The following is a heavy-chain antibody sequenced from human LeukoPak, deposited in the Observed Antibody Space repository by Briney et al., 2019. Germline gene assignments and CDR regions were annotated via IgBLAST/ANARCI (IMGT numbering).Heavy chain of an antibody. Sequence: ASVKVSCTASGYTFTGYYMHWVRQAPGQGLEWMGWINPNSGGTNYAQKFQGRVTMTRDTPISTAYMELSRLRSDDTAVYYCARDQTYCSCGSCYSSIDDYWGQGTLVTVSS. J-gene: IGHJ4*02. D-gene: IGHD2-15*01. CDR2: INPNSGGT. V-gene: IGHV1-2*02. CDR3: ARDQTYCSCGSCYSSIDDY. CDR1: GYTFTGYY.